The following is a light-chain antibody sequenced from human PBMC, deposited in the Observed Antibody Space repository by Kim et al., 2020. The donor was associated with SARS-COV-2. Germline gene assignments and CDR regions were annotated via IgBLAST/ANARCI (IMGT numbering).Light chain of an antibody. Sequence: SPGERATPSGRASQSTSGNNLVCNQHRSSHAPRLLMYDTSRRDAGIPDRFSGSWAGTDFSLTIGRLQTDDSAVYVCQKHDSLPVTFVGGTKVEIK. V-gene: IGKV3D-20*02. J-gene: IGKJ4*01. CDR3: QKHDSLPVT. CDR2: DTS. CDR1: QSTSGNN.